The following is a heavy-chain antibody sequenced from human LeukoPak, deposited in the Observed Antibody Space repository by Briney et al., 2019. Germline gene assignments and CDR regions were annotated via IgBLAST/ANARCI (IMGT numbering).Heavy chain of an antibody. CDR1: GFTFGDYA. CDR2: VRKKAYGETT. D-gene: IGHD2/OR15-2a*01. CDR3: ARDTRTTLDGHRHLDY. Sequence: PGRSLRLSCTASGFTFGDYAMNWVRQAPGKGLEWVGLVRKKAYGETTEYGASVKGRFTLSRDDSKSIAYLQMNSLETEDTAVYFCARDTRTTLDGHRHLDYWGQGTLVTVSS. J-gene: IGHJ4*02. V-gene: IGHV3-49*04.